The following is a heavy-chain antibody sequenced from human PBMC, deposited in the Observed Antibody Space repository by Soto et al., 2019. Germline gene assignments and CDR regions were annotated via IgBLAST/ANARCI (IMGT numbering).Heavy chain of an antibody. V-gene: IGHV4-31*03. J-gene: IGHJ6*03. CDR2: IYYSGSP. CDR3: ARVRRCSGGSCYVYYYYYMDV. D-gene: IGHD2-15*01. CDR1: GGSISSGGYY. Sequence: QVQLQESGPGLVKPSQTLSLTCTVSGGSISSGGYYWSWIRQHPGKGLEWIVYIYYSGSPYYNPSLKSRVTISVDTSKNQFSLKLSSVTAADTAVYYCARVRRCSGGSCYVYYYYYMDVWGKGTTVTVSS.